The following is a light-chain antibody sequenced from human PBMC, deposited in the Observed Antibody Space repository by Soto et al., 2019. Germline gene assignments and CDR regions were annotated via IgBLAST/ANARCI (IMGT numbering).Light chain of an antibody. J-gene: IGKJ1*01. V-gene: IGKV3-20*01. CDR2: GAS. Sequence: EIVLTQSPGTLSLSPGERATLSCRASQSVSSSYLAWYQQKPGQAPRLLIYGASSRATGIPDRFSGSGSGTDFTLTISRLEPEGFAVYYCQQYGSSPRTFGQGTKVEIE. CDR3: QQYGSSPRT. CDR1: QSVSSSY.